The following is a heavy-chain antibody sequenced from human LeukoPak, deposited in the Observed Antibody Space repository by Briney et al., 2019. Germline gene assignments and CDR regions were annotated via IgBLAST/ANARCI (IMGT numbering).Heavy chain of an antibody. J-gene: IGHJ4*02. D-gene: IGHD2-2*01. CDR3: ARGYCSSTSCPFGY. CDR2: IYHSGST. V-gene: IGHV4-39*07. CDR1: GGSISSSSYY. Sequence: SETLSLTCTVSGGSISSSSYYWGWIRQPPGKGLEWIGSIYHSGSTYYNPSLKSRVTISVDTSKNQFSLKLSSVTAADTAVYYCARGYCSSTSCPFGYWGQGTLVTVSS.